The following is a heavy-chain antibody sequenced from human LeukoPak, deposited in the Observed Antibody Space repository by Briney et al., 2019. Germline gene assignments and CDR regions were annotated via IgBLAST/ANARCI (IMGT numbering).Heavy chain of an antibody. J-gene: IGHJ3*02. CDR2: IASDGSHT. Sequence: PGRSLRLSCAASGFTFSTYFMHWVRQAPGKGLEWVADIASDGSHTFYVDSVKGRFTISRDNSKHTLYLEMNSLRAEDTAVYFCARERQDTILHSGAFDIWGQGTMVTVSS. V-gene: IGHV3-30-3*01. CDR3: ARERQDTILHSGAFDI. D-gene: IGHD2-21*01. CDR1: GFTFSTYF.